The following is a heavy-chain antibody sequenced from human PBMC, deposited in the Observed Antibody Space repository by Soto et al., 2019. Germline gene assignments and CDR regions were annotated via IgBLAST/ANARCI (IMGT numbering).Heavy chain of an antibody. CDR3: ARNYYGSGSYDRKYYYYYYGMDV. D-gene: IGHD3-10*01. Sequence: GGPLRLSCAASGFTFSSYWMHWVRQAPGKGLVWVSRINSDGSSTSYADSVKGRFTISRDNAKNTLYLQMNSLRAEDTAVYYCARNYYGSGSYDRKYYYYYYGMDVWGQGTTVTVSS. V-gene: IGHV3-74*01. J-gene: IGHJ6*02. CDR1: GFTFSSYW. CDR2: INSDGSST.